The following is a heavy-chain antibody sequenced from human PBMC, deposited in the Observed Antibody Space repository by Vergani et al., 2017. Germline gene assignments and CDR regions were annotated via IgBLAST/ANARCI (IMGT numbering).Heavy chain of an antibody. CDR2: INPNSGGT. CDR1: GYTFTGYY. Sequence: QVQLVQSGAEVKKPGASVKVSCKASGYTFTGYYMHWVRQAPGQGLEWMGWINPNSGGTNYAQKFQGRVTMTRDTSISTAYKELSRLRSDDTAVYYCERVGAVRGVNYYYYGMDVWGRGPTVIVSS. V-gene: IGHV1-2*02. CDR3: ERVGAVRGVNYYYYGMDV. D-gene: IGHD3-10*01. J-gene: IGHJ6*02.